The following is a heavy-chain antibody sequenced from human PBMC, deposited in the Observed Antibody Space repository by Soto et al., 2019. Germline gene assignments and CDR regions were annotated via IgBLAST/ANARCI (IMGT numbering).Heavy chain of an antibody. Sequence: GGSLRLSCAASGFTFSSYSMNWVRQAPGKGLEWVSSISSSSSYIYYADSVKGRFTISRDNAKNSLYLQMNSLRAEDTAVYYCARGQLERRGYYYYYGMDVWGQGTTVTVSS. CDR1: GFTFSSYS. CDR2: ISSSSSYI. CDR3: ARGQLERRGYYYYYGMDV. J-gene: IGHJ6*02. D-gene: IGHD1-1*01. V-gene: IGHV3-21*01.